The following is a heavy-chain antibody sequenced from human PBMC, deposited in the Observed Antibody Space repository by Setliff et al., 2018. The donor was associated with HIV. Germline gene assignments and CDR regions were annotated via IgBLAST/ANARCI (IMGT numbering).Heavy chain of an antibody. V-gene: IGHV4-39*02. CDR1: GGSISSSSYY. J-gene: IGHJ6*02. Sequence: SETLSLTCTVSGGSISSSSYYWGWIRQPPGKGLEWIGSIYYSGSTYYNPSLKSRVTISVDTSKNHFSLNLTSVTAADTAVYYCAREKRQIWSTDYYYHYGLDVWGQGITVTVSS. CDR2: IYYSGST. D-gene: IGHD5-18*01. CDR3: AREKRQIWSTDYYYHYGLDV.